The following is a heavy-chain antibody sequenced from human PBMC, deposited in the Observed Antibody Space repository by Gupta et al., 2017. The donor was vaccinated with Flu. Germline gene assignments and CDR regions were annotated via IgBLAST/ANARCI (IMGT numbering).Heavy chain of an antibody. CDR1: GFTFSRYA. V-gene: IGHV3-23*01. CDR3: AKDPTYASGSLF. J-gene: IGHJ4*02. CDR2: IGGSGSGT. Sequence: EMQLLESGGGLVQPGGSLRLSCAASGFTFSRYAMTWVRQAPGKGLEWVSSIGGSGSGTYYADSVKGRFTISRDNSRNTLYLQMNSLRAEDTAIYYCAKDPTYASGSLFWGQGTLVSVSS. D-gene: IGHD3-10*01.